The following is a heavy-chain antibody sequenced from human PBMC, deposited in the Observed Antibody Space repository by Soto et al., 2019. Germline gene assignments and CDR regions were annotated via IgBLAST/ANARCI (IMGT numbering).Heavy chain of an antibody. D-gene: IGHD6-25*01. J-gene: IGHJ5*02. CDR2: IYHSGST. CDR3: AREAAGILNWFDP. V-gene: IGHV4-31*03. Sequence: QVQLQESGPGLVKPSQTLSLTCTVSGGSISSGGYYWSWIRQHPGKGLEWIGYIYHSGSTYYNPSLKSRVTRSVDTSKNQCSLKLSSVTVADTAVYYCAREAAGILNWFDPWGQGTLVTVSS. CDR1: GGSISSGGYY.